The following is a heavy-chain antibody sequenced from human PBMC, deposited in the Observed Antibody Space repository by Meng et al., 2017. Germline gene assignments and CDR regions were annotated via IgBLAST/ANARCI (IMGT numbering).Heavy chain of an antibody. J-gene: IGHJ4*02. V-gene: IGHV1-2*06. Sequence: LLQPGAEVNKPGPSVKVTFKLSAYNVPDYYIHWVRRAPGQGLEWMGRINPKSGDTHYAQKFQARVTMTGDTSISTAYMELSGLRSDNTAMYYCARDEDISAAGKLFGDYWGQGTLVTVSS. CDR2: INPKSGDT. CDR1: AYNVPDYY. CDR3: ARDEDISAAGKLFGDY. D-gene: IGHD6-25*01.